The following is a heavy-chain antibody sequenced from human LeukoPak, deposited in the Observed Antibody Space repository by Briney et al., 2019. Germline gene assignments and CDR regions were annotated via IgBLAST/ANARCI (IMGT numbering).Heavy chain of an antibody. CDR2: ISYDGSNK. CDR1: GFTFSSYA. CDR3: AKSRYNSPDAFDI. D-gene: IGHD1-14*01. Sequence: GGSLRLSCAASGFTFSSYAMHWVRQAPGKGLEWVAVISYDGSNKYYADSVKGRFTISRDNSKNTLYLQMNSLRAEDTAVYYCAKSRYNSPDAFDIWGHGTMVIVSS. V-gene: IGHV3-30-3*02. J-gene: IGHJ3*02.